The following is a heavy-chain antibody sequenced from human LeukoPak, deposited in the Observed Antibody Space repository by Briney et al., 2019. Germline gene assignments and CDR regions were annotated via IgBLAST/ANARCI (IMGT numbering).Heavy chain of an antibody. D-gene: IGHD1-1*01. CDR2: MNPNSGNT. Sequence: ASVKVSRKASGYTFTSYDINWVRQATGQGLEWMGWMNPNSGNTGYAQKFQGRVTITRNTSISTAYMELSSLRSEDTAVYYCARGGIRTTGIDYWGQGTLVTVSS. J-gene: IGHJ4*02. CDR3: ARGGIRTTGIDY. CDR1: GYTFTSYD. V-gene: IGHV1-8*03.